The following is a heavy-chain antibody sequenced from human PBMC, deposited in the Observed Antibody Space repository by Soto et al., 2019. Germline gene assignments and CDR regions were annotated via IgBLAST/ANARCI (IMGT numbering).Heavy chain of an antibody. CDR2: IDHSGST. CDR3: ARGWGFGFDP. CDR1: GGSFSGPN. D-gene: IGHD3-10*01. J-gene: IGHJ5*02. Sequence: QVQLQQWGAGLLKPSETLSLACAVYGGSFSGPNWSWIRQPPGKGLAWIGEIDHSGSTNNNPSIKSRDTISIDMSQNQYSLKLRSVTAADTAVYYCARGWGFGFDPWGQGILVTVSS. V-gene: IGHV4-34*04.